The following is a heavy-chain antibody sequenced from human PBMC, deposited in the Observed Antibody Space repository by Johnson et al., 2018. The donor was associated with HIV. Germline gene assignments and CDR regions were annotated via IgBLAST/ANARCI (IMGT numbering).Heavy chain of an antibody. CDR1: GFTFSSYA. J-gene: IGHJ3*02. D-gene: IGHD1-7*01. V-gene: IGHV3-30*04. Sequence: QVQLVESGGGLVQPGGSLRLSCAASGFTFSSYAMHWVRQAPGKGLEWVAVISYDGSKKYYADSVKGRFTISRDNSKNTLYLQMNSLRTEDTAVYYCAREARNNWNSEVDAFDIWGQGTMVTVSS. CDR3: AREARNNWNSEVDAFDI. CDR2: ISYDGSKK.